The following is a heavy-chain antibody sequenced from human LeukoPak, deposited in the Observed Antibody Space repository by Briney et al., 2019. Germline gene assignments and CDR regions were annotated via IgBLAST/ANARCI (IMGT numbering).Heavy chain of an antibody. CDR2: ISYDGSNK. J-gene: IGHJ4*02. V-gene: IGHV3-30-3*01. D-gene: IGHD3-9*01. CDR3: ARGGLRYFDWLLSDFDY. CDR1: GFTFSSYA. Sequence: GGSLRLSCAASGFTFSSYAMHWVRQAPGKGLEWVAVISYDGSNKYYADSVKGRFTIYRDNSKNTLYVQMNSLRAEDTAVYYCARGGLRYFDWLLSDFDYWGQGTLVTVSS.